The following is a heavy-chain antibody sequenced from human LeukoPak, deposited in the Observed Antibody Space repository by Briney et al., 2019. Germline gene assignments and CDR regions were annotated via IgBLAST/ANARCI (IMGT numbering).Heavy chain of an antibody. J-gene: IGHJ4*02. CDR2: IRNKAKGYTT. D-gene: IGHD1-26*01. V-gene: IGHV3-72*01. CDR3: ARGFNGLDSEVGEN. Sequence: GGSLRLSCAVSGFTFSDHYMDWVRQAPGKGLEWVGRIRNKAKGYTTEYAASVKGRFTISRDDSKNSLYLQMNSLKTEDTAVYYCARGFNGLDSEVGENWGQGTLVTVSS. CDR1: GFTFSDHY.